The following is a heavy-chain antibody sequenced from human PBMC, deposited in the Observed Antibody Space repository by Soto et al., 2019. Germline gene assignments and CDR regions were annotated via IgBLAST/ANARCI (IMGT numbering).Heavy chain of an antibody. Sequence: SESLSLTCTVSGDSISSYFWSWIRQPPGKGLEWIGYVYSTEITNYNPSLKSRVAMSIDTSKNQFSLKVRSVTAAATPVYYCARGSDAWFDPWRQGTLVTVSS. V-gene: IGHV4-59*01. J-gene: IGHJ5*02. CDR1: GDSISSYF. CDR2: VYSTEIT. CDR3: ARGSDAWFDP.